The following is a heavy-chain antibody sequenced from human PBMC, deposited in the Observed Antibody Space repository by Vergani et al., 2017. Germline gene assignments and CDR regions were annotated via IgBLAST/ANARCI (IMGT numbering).Heavy chain of an antibody. CDR2: IRYDGSNK. J-gene: IGHJ5*01. CDR3: AKELQNYFWGSFGTGFES. D-gene: IGHD3-16*01. V-gene: IGHV3-30*02. Sequence: QVQLVESGGGVVQPGGSLRLSCAASGFTFSSYGMHWVRQAPGKGLEWVAFIRYDGSNKYHADSVKGRFTISRDNSNNTLHLQMNSLRAEDTAMYYCAKELQNYFWGSFGTGFESWGQGTLVTVSS. CDR1: GFTFSSYG.